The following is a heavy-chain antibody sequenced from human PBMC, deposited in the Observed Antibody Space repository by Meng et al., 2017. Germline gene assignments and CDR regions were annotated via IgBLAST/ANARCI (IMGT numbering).Heavy chain of an antibody. J-gene: IGHJ6*02. CDR3: ARERDGYNYVFDD. V-gene: IGHV1-69*02. Sequence: SVKVSCKASGCTFSSYTISWVRQAPGQGLEWMGRIIPILGIANYAQKFQGRVTITADKSTSTAYMELSSLRSEDTAVYYCARERDGYNYVFDDWGQGTTVTVSS. D-gene: IGHD5-24*01. CDR1: GCTFSSYT. CDR2: IIPILGIA.